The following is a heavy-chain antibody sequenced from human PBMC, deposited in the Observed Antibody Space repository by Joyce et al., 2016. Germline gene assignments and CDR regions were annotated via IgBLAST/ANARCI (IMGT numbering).Heavy chain of an antibody. J-gene: IGHJ4*02. V-gene: IGHV3-30*04. CDR3: ARDGPKTTWDPGYYFDF. CDR1: GFTFSGHS. CDR2: ISYDGKNT. D-gene: IGHD1-14*01. Sequence: QVKLVESGGGVVQPGRSLRLSCAASGFTFSGHSMHWVRQAQGKGRDWVAIISYDGKNTYYGDSMKGRFTISRDNSKNTVYLQVDSLRTEDTAVYYCARDGPKTTWDPGYYFDFWGQGTLVTVSS.